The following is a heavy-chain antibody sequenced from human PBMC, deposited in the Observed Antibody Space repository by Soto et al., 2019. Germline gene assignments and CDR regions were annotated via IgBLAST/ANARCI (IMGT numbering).Heavy chain of an antibody. V-gene: IGHV2-5*02. CDR1: GFSLSTSGVG. D-gene: IGHD3-9*01. Sequence: QITLKESGPTLVKPTQTLTLTCTFSGFSLSTSGVGVGWIRQPPGKALEWLALIYWDDDKRYSPSLKSRLTITKDTSKNRVVLTMTNMDPVDTATYYCAHSNKYYDILTGPEFDYWGQGTLVTVSS. CDR3: AHSNKYYDILTGPEFDY. J-gene: IGHJ4*02. CDR2: IYWDDDK.